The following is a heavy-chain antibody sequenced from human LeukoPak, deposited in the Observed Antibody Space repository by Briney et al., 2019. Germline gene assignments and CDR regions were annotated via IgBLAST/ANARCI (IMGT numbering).Heavy chain of an antibody. D-gene: IGHD1-1*01. CDR2: IYYSGST. Sequence: SETLSLTCTVSSGSISSYYWSWIRQPPGKGLEWIGYIYYSGSTNYSPSLKSRVSISVDTSKNQFSLRLSSVTATDTAVYYCARQLLPWNGPPYYGMDVWGQGTTVTVSS. V-gene: IGHV4-59*08. CDR3: ARQLLPWNGPPYYGMDV. J-gene: IGHJ6*02. CDR1: SGSISSYY.